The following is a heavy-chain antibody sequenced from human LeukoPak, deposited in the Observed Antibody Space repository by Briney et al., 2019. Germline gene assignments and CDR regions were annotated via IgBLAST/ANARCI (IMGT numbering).Heavy chain of an antibody. CDR1: GGSISSYY. V-gene: IGHV4-4*07. D-gene: IGHD6-13*01. J-gene: IGHJ6*03. CDR3: ARDGSYSSPDYYMDV. Sequence: WETLSLTCTVSGGSISSYYWSWIRQPAGKGLEWIGRIYTSGSTNYNPSLKSRVTMSVDTSKNQFSLKLSSVTAADTAVYYCARDGSYSSPDYYMDVWGKGTTVTVSS. CDR2: IYTSGST.